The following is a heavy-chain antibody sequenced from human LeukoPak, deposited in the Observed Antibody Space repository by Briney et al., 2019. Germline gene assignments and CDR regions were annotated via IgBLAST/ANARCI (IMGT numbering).Heavy chain of an antibody. CDR2: INPSGGST. Sequence: ASVKVSCKASGYTFTSYYMHWVRQAPGQGLEWMGIINPSGGSTSYAQKFQGRVTMTRDMSTSTAYMELRSLRSDDTAVYYCARDLSYGSGYFHFDYWGQGTLVTVSS. CDR3: ARDLSYGSGYFHFDY. V-gene: IGHV1-46*01. CDR1: GYTFTSYY. D-gene: IGHD3-22*01. J-gene: IGHJ4*02.